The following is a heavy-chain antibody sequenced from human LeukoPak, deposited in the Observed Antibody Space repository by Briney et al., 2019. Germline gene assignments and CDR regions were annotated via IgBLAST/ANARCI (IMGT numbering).Heavy chain of an antibody. CDR2: IWYDGSNK. Sequence: TGRSLRLSCAASGFTFSSYGMHWVRQAPGKGLEWVAVIWYDGSNKYYADSVKGRFTISRDNSKNTLYLQMNSLRAEDTAVYYCASNLQLPPYYYYLDVWGKGTTVTVSS. CDR1: GFTFSSYG. J-gene: IGHJ6*03. V-gene: IGHV3-33*01. D-gene: IGHD6-6*01. CDR3: ASNLQLPPYYYYLDV.